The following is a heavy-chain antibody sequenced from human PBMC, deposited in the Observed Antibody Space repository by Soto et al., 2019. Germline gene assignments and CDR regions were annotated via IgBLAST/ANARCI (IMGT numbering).Heavy chain of an antibody. V-gene: IGHV5-51*01. Sequence: GESLKISCKGSGYSFTSYWIAWVRQMPGKGLEWMGIIYPGDSDTRYSPSFQGQVTISADKSICTAYLQWSSLKASDTAMYYCARQSYYDSKAMDVWGQGTTVTVSS. J-gene: IGHJ6*02. CDR1: GYSFTSYW. CDR3: ARQSYYDSKAMDV. D-gene: IGHD3-22*01. CDR2: IYPGDSDT.